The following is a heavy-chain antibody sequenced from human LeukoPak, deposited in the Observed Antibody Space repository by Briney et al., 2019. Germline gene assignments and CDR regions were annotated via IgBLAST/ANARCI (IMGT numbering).Heavy chain of an antibody. CDR2: FSRSSSYI. CDR3: ARDPYRYCSGGSCYPYYFDY. J-gene: IGHJ4*02. D-gene: IGHD2-15*01. V-gene: IGHV3-21*01. Sequence: GGSLRLSCAASGFTFSSNGMNWVRQAPGKGLEWASSFSRSSSYIYYADSVKGRFTISRDNAKNSLYLQMNSLRAEDTAVYYCARDPYRYCSGGSCYPYYFDYWGQGTLVTVSS. CDR1: GFTFSSNG.